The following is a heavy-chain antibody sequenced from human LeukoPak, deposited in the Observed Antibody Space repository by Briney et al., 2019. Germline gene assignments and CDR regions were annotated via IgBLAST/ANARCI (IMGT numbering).Heavy chain of an antibody. Sequence: SETLSLTCTVSGGSFTGYYWSWIRQPPGKGLEWIGEINHSGSTNYNPSLKSRVTISVDTSKNQFSLKLSSVTAADTAVYYCARSRSMVRGVMFYWGQGTLVTVSS. CDR3: ARSRSMVRGVMFY. CDR1: GGSFTGYY. V-gene: IGHV4-34*01. CDR2: INHSGST. J-gene: IGHJ4*02. D-gene: IGHD3-10*01.